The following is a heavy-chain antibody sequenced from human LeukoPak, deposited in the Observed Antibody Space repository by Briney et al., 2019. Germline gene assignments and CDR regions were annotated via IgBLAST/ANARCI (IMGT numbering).Heavy chain of an antibody. CDR1: GFTFSSYW. D-gene: IGHD5-18*01. CDR2: INSDGSST. Sequence: GGSLRLSCAASGFTFSSYWMHWVRQAPGKGLVWVSRINSDGSSTSYTDSVKGRFTISRDNAKNTLYLQMNSLRAEDTAVYYCARDHSYGFLWLDPSGQGTLVTVSS. CDR3: ARDHSYGFLWLDP. J-gene: IGHJ5*02. V-gene: IGHV3-74*01.